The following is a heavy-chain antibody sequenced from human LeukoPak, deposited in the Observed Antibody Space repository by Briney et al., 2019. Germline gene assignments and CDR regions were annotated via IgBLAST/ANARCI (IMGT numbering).Heavy chain of an antibody. D-gene: IGHD1-14*01. CDR3: ARQNNRIFDY. Sequence: QPGRSLRLFCAASGFTFSSYAMHWVRQAPGEGLEWVAVTSSDGSDKYYADSVKGRFTISRDNSKSTLYLQMNSLRVEDTAVYYCARQNNRIFDYWGQGTLVTVSS. CDR1: GFTFSSYA. J-gene: IGHJ4*02. V-gene: IGHV3-30*01. CDR2: TSSDGSDK.